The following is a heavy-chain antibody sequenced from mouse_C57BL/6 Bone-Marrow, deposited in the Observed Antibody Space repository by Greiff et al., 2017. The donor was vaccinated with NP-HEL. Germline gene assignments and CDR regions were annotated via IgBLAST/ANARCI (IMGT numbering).Heavy chain of an antibody. CDR3: TTDVYAMDY. CDR1: GFNIKDDY. V-gene: IGHV14-4*01. Sequence: VQLKQSGAELVRPGASVKLSCTASGFNIKDDYMHWVKQRPEQGLEWIGWIDPENGDTEYASKFQGKATITADPSSNTAYLQLSSLTSEDTAVYYCTTDVYAMDYWGQGTSVTVSS. CDR2: IDPENGDT. J-gene: IGHJ4*01.